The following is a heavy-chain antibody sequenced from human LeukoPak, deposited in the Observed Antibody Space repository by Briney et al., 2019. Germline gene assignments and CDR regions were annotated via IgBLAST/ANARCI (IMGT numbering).Heavy chain of an antibody. CDR3: VSIAAGTPLFDY. J-gene: IGHJ4*02. CDR2: ISSSSSYI. Sequence: PGGSLRLSCAASGFTFSSYSMNWVRQAPGKGLEWVSSISSSSSYIYYADSVKGRFTISRDNAKNSLYLQMNSLRAEDTAVYYCVSIAAGTPLFDYWGQGTLVTVSS. CDR1: GFTFSSYS. D-gene: IGHD6-13*01. V-gene: IGHV3-21*01.